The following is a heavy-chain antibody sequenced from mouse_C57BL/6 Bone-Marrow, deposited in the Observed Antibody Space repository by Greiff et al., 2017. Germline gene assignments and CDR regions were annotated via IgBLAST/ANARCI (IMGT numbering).Heavy chain of an antibody. V-gene: IGHV5-9-1*02. CDR3: TSLYYYGWYFDV. Sequence: EVQGVESGEGLVKPGGSLKLSCAASGFTFSSYAMSWVRQTPEKRLEWVAYISSGGDYIYYADTVKGRFTISRDNARNTLYLQMSILKAEDTAMYYCTSLYYYGWYFDVWGTGTTVTVSS. D-gene: IGHD1-1*01. CDR2: ISSGGDYI. J-gene: IGHJ1*03. CDR1: GFTFSSYA.